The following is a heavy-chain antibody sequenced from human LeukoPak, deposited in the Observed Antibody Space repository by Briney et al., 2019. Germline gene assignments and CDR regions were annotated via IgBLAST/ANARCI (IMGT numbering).Heavy chain of an antibody. CDR3: ARGQDDFWSGYPAGYFDY. Sequence: SQTLSLTCTVSGGSISSGGYYWSWIRQPPGKGLEWLGYIYHSGSTYYNPSLKSRVTISVDRSKNQFSLKLSSVTAADTAVYYCARGQDDFWSGYPAGYFDYWGQGTLVTVSS. D-gene: IGHD3-3*01. V-gene: IGHV4-30-2*01. CDR2: IYHSGST. CDR1: GGSISSGGYY. J-gene: IGHJ4*02.